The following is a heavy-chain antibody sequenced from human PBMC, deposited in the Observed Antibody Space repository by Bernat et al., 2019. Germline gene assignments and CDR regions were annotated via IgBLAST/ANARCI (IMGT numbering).Heavy chain of an antibody. J-gene: IGHJ4*02. D-gene: IGHD3-9*01. V-gene: IGHV1-69*01. CDR2: IIPIFGTA. CDR1: GGTFSSYA. Sequence: QVQLVQSGAEVKKPGSSVKVSCKASGGTFSSYAISWVRQAPGQGLEWMGGIIPIFGTANYAQKFQGRVTITADESTSTADMELSSLRSEDTAVYYCARASRVVLRYFDWLLPHYFDYWGQGTLVTVSS. CDR3: ARASRVVLRYFDWLLPHYFDY.